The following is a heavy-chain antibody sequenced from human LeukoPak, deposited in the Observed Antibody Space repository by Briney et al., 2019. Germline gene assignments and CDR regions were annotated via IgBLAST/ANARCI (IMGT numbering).Heavy chain of an antibody. J-gene: IGHJ4*01. CDR2: ISGSGGST. CDR3: ARSSVGGMYYFDY. Sequence: GGSLRLSCAASGFTFSSYAMSWVRQAPGKGLEWVSAISGSGGSTYYADSVKGRFTISRDNSRNTVYLQMNSLRAEDTAVYYCARSSVGGMYYFDYWGHGALVTVSS. V-gene: IGHV3-23*01. CDR1: GFTFSSYA. D-gene: IGHD3-16*01.